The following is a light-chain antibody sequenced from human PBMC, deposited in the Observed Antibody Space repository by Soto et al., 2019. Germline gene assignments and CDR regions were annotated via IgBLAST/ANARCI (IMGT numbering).Light chain of an antibody. V-gene: IGKV3-15*01. Sequence: EIVMTQSPATLSVSPGERATLSCRASQSVSSTLAWYQQQPCQAPRLLIYGASTRATGIPARFSGSRSGTEFTLTISSLQSEDFAVYYCQQYNNWPPWTFGQGTNLEIK. J-gene: IGKJ2*02. CDR2: GAS. CDR3: QQYNNWPPWT. CDR1: QSVSST.